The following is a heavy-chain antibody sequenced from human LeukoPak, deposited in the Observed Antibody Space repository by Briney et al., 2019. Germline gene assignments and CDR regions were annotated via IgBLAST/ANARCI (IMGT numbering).Heavy chain of an antibody. CDR2: IDWDDDK. V-gene: IGHV2-70*11. D-gene: IGHD2-15*01. J-gene: IGHJ6*03. CDR3: ARIRRGADGPYYYYMDV. CDR1: GFSLSTSGMC. Sequence: SGPTLVKPTQTLTLTCTFSGFSLSTSGMCVSWIRQPPGKALEWLARIDWDDDKYYSTSLKTRLTISKDTSKNQVVLTMTNMDPVDTATYYCARIRRGADGPYYYYMDVWGKGTTVTISS.